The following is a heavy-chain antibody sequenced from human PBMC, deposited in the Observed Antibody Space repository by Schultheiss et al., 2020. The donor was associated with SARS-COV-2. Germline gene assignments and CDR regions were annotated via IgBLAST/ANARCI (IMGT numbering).Heavy chain of an antibody. J-gene: IGHJ6*02. CDR3: ARISNIGGYYYGMDV. D-gene: IGHD2/OR15-2a*01. CDR2: IFSTDEK. CDR1: GFSLSNARMG. V-gene: IGHV2-26*01. Sequence: SGPTLVKPTETLTLTCTVSGFSLSNARMGVSWIRQPPGKALEWLAHIFSTDEKSYSTSLESRLSISKDTSKSQVVLTMTNMDPADTATYYCARISNIGGYYYGMDVWGQGTTVTVSS.